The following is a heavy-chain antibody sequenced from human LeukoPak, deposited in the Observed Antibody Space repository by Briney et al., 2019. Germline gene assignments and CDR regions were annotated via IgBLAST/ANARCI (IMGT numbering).Heavy chain of an antibody. CDR2: FDPEDGET. CDR3: ATLPDTAMVTEAYYFDY. D-gene: IGHD5-18*01. V-gene: IGHV1-24*01. Sequence: RASVKVSCKVSGYTLTELSMRWVRQAPGKGLEWMGGFDPEDGETIYAQKFQGRVTMTEDTSTDTAYMELSSLRSEDTAVYYCATLPDTAMVTEAYYFDYWGQGTLVTVSS. CDR1: GYTLTELS. J-gene: IGHJ4*02.